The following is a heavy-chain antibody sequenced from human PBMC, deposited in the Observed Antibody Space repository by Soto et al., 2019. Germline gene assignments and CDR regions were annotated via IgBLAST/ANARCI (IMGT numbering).Heavy chain of an antibody. J-gene: IGHJ3*02. D-gene: IGHD3-22*01. CDR3: AKDIYDSSGRGAFDI. Sequence: SETLSLTCTVSGGSISSGGYYWSWIRQHPGKGLEWIGYIYYSGSTYYNPSLKSRVTISVDTSKNQFSLKLSSVTAADTAVCYCAKDIYDSSGRGAFDIWGQGKMVTVSS. V-gene: IGHV4-31*03. CDR1: GGSISSGGYY. CDR2: IYYSGST.